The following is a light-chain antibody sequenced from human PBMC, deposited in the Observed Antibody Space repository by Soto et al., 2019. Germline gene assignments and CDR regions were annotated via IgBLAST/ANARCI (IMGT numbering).Light chain of an antibody. Sequence: DIRMTQSPSALSAFVGDTVTITFQTGPPISDYLNWYQQKPGKAPTLLISAASTLQSGVPSRFSGSGRGTHFTLSISDLRPEDFATYYCQQTYAAPLTFGGGTKVDIK. CDR3: QQTYAAPLT. CDR1: PPISDY. J-gene: IGKJ4*01. CDR2: AAS. V-gene: IGKV1-39*01.